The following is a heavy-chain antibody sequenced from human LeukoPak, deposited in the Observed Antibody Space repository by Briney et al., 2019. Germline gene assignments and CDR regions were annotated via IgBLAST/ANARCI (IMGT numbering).Heavy chain of an antibody. V-gene: IGHV3-23*01. CDR3: ATGPSNYDITSDY. Sequence: GGSLRLSCAASGFTFSSSAMSWVRQAPGKGLEWVSAISNNGGYTYYADSVQGRFTISRDNSKSTLCLQMNSLRAEDTAVYYCATGPSNYDITSDYWGQGTLVTVSS. D-gene: IGHD4-11*01. CDR1: GFTFSSSA. CDR2: ISNNGGYT. J-gene: IGHJ4*02.